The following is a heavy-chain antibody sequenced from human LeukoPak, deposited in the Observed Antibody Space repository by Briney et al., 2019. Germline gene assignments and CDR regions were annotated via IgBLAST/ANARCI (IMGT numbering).Heavy chain of an antibody. CDR3: ARAEEERWGYVDY. J-gene: IGHJ4*02. D-gene: IGHD5-24*01. V-gene: IGHV3-7*04. Sequence: GGSLRLSCAASGFTFSSYWMTWVRQAPGKGLEWVTNIKQDGSDKYYVDSVKGRFTISRDNAKNSLYLQMNSLRDEDTAVYYCARAEEERWGYVDYWGQGTLVTVSS. CDR2: IKQDGSDK. CDR1: GFTFSSYW.